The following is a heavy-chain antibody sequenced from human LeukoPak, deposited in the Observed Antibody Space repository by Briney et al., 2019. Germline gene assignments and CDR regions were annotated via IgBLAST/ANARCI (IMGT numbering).Heavy chain of an antibody. Sequence: GGSLRLSRVVSGFTFSSYEMNWVRQAPGKGLEWVSYISTSGSSMYYADSVKGRFTVSRDNAKNSLYLQMNSLRAEDTAVYYCARGDFPGEFGMDYWGQGTLVTVSS. CDR2: ISTSGSSM. D-gene: IGHD3-10*01. J-gene: IGHJ4*02. V-gene: IGHV3-48*03. CDR1: GFTFSSYE. CDR3: ARGDFPGEFGMDY.